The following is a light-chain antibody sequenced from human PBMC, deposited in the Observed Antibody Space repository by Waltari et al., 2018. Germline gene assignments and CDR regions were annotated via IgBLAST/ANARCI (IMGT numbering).Light chain of an antibody. CDR2: KGI. V-gene: IGLV8-61*01. CDR1: SGSVSRTSY. CDR3: SMYMGSGVWV. Sequence: QTVVTQEPSVSVSPGGTVTLTCALSSGSVSRTSYPTWYQQTPGQPPRTLVYKGISRSAGVPDRFSGSILGNTAALTITGAQADDESDYYCSMYMGSGVWVFGGGTKLTVL. J-gene: IGLJ3*02.